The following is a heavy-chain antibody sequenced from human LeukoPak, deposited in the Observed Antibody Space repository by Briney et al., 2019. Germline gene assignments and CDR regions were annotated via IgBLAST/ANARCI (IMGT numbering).Heavy chain of an antibody. Sequence: PGGSLRLSCAASGFTFSSYAMSWVRQAPGKGLEWVSAISGSGGSTYYADSVKGRFTISRDNSKNTLYLQMNSRRAEDTAVYYCAKVSGRWYAYPRIFDYWGQGTLVTVSS. CDR1: GFTFSSYA. J-gene: IGHJ4*02. CDR3: AKVSGRWYAYPRIFDY. V-gene: IGHV3-23*01. CDR2: ISGSGGST. D-gene: IGHD2-2*01.